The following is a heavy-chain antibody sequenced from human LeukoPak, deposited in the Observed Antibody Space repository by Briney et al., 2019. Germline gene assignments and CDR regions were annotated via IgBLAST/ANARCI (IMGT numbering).Heavy chain of an antibody. V-gene: IGHV3-23*01. D-gene: IGHD4-17*01. CDR2: ISGSGDST. Sequence: GGSLRLSCAASGFTFSTYVMSWVRQGPGKGLEWVSAISGSGDSTFYADSVKGRFTISRDNAKNTVYLQMNSLRVEDTGVYYCASALTTVTPHFHYWGQGTLVTVSS. J-gene: IGHJ4*02. CDR3: ASALTTVTPHFHY. CDR1: GFTFSTYV.